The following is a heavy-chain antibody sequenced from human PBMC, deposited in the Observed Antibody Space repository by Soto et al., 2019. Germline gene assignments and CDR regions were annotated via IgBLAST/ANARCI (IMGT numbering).Heavy chain of an antibody. CDR2: IYYSGST. CDR1: GGSISSGGYY. V-gene: IGHV4-31*03. Sequence: RSRTCTVSGGSISSGGYYWSWIRQHPGKGLEWIGYIYYSGSTYYNPSLKSRVTISVDTSKNQFSLKLSSVTAADTAVYYCARGGGIAAAGTSDYRGQGTLVTVSS. CDR3: ARGGGIAAAGTSDY. D-gene: IGHD6-13*01. J-gene: IGHJ4*02.